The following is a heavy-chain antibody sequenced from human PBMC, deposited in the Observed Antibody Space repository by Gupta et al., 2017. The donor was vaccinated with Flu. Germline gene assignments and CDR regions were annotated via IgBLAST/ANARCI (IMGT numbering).Heavy chain of an antibody. D-gene: IGHD3-16*01. CDR1: GLTFSSHS. CDR3: ARDDGDGLGYYGMDV. Sequence: EVQLVESGGGLVKPGGSLRLSCAASGLTFSSHSMNWVRQARGKGMEWVSSISSSSSHIYYADSVKGRVTIARDNAKNSLYLQMNSLRAEDTAVYYCARDDGDGLGYYGMDVWGQGTTVTVSS. V-gene: IGHV3-21*01. CDR2: ISSSSSHI. J-gene: IGHJ6*02.